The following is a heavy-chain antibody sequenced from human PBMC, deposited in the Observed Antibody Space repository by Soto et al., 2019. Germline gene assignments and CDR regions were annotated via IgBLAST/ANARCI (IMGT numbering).Heavy chain of an antibody. CDR3: AKSPCGGDCRNWFDP. V-gene: IGHV3-23*01. D-gene: IGHD2-21*02. Sequence: GGSLRLSCAASGFTFSSYAMSWVRQAPGKGLEWVSAISGSGGSTYYADSVKGRFTISRDNSKNTLYLQMNSLRAEDTAVYYCAKSPCGGDCRNWFDPWGQGTLVTVSS. CDR2: ISGSGGST. J-gene: IGHJ5*02. CDR1: GFTFSSYA.